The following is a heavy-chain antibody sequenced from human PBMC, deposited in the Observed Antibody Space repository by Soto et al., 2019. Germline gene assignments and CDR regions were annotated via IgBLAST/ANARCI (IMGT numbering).Heavy chain of an antibody. CDR2: INHSGST. CDR1: GGSFSGYY. V-gene: IGHV4-34*01. J-gene: IGHJ5*02. CDR3: ARGLGRIAAALFNWFDP. D-gene: IGHD6-13*01. Sequence: SETLSLTCAVYGGSFSGYYWSWIRQPPGKGLEWTGEINHSGSTNYNPSLKSRVTISVDTSKNHFSLKLSSVTAADTAVYYCARGLGRIAAALFNWFDPWGQGTLVTVSS.